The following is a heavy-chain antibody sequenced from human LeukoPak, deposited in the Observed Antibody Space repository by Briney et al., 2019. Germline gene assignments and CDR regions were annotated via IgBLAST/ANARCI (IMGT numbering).Heavy chain of an antibody. V-gene: IGHV4-34*01. J-gene: IGHJ3*01. Sequence: SETLSLTCAVFGVPFSGYYWSWIRQPPGKGLEWIGEINHSGSTNYNPSLKSRVTILVDTSKKQFSLNLSSVTAADTAVYYCGRRLDLWGQGTMVTVSS. CDR2: INHSGST. CDR1: GVPFSGYY. CDR3: GRRLDL.